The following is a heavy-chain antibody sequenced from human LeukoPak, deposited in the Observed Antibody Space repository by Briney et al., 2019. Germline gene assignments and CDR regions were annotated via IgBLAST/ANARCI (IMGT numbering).Heavy chain of an antibody. V-gene: IGHV3-7*01. CDR3: ATVPGVTRYFDS. CDR2: IKQDGREK. Sequence: GGSLRLSCAASGFTCTCCWMSWVRQTPGKGVERVASIKQDGREKFYADSVKGRFTISRDNAKNSLYLQVNSLRAEDTAVYYCATVPGVTRYFDSWGQGILVTVSS. CDR1: GFTCTCCW. D-gene: IGHD2-21*02. J-gene: IGHJ4*02.